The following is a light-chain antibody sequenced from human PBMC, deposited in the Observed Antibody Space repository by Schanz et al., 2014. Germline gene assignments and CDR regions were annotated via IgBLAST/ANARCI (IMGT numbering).Light chain of an antibody. CDR3: SSYTSSSTPWV. J-gene: IGLJ3*02. V-gene: IGLV2-8*01. Sequence: QSALTQPPSASGAPGQSVTISCTGTSSDVGGHDYVSWYQHHPGKAPKVMIYQVTKRPSGVPDRFSGSKSGNTASLTVSGLQAEDEADYYCSSYTSSSTPWVFGGGTKLTVL. CDR1: SSDVGGHDY. CDR2: QVT.